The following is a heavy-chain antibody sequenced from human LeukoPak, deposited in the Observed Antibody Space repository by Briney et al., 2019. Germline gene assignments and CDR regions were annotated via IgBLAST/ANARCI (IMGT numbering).Heavy chain of an antibody. CDR3: ATTSPYCSSTSCYDFDY. Sequence: ASVKVSCKVSGYTLTELSMHWVRQAPGKGLEWMGGFDPEDGETIYAQKFQGRVTMTEDTSTDTAYMELSSLRSEDTAVYYCATTSPYCSSTSCYDFDYWGQGTLVTVSS. CDR1: GYTLTELS. D-gene: IGHD2-2*01. CDR2: FDPEDGET. J-gene: IGHJ4*02. V-gene: IGHV1-24*01.